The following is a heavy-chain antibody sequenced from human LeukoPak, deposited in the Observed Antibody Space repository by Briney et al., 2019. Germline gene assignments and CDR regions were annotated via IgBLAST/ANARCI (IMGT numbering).Heavy chain of an antibody. V-gene: IGHV1-2*02. Sequence: ASVKVSCKASGYTFTGYYMHWVRQAPGQGPEWMGWIIPHSGGTNYAQNFQGRVTMTRDTSISTAYMELSRLRSDDTAVYYCARDHCSSTSCYNPHADYWGQGTLVTVSS. CDR2: IIPHSGGT. CDR3: ARDHCSSTSCYNPHADY. CDR1: GYTFTGYY. J-gene: IGHJ4*02. D-gene: IGHD2-2*02.